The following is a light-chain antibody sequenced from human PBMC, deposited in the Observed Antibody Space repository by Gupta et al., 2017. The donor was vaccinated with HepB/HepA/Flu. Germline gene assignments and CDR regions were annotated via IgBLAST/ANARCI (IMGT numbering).Light chain of an antibody. J-gene: IGKJ4*01. CDR1: QSVSSN. CDR3: QQYNNWPLLT. Sequence: EIVMTQSPATLSVSPGERATLSCRASQSVSSNLAWYQHKPGQAPRLLIYDASTRATGVPARFSGSGSGTEFTLTISSLQSEDFAVYYCQQYNNWPLLTFGGGTKVEIK. V-gene: IGKV3-15*01. CDR2: DAS.